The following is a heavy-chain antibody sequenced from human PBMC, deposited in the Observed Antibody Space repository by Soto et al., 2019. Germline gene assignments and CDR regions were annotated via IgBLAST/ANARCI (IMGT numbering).Heavy chain of an antibody. J-gene: IGHJ4*02. Sequence: EVQLLESGGGLVQPGGSLRLSCAASGFTFSSYAMTWVRQAPGKGLEWVPTISDSGGSTYYADSVKGRFTISRDNSKNMLYLQMNSLRAEDTAVYYCAKTRANWNLGEWGQGTLVTVSS. CDR1: GFTFSSYA. CDR2: ISDSGGST. CDR3: AKTRANWNLGE. V-gene: IGHV3-23*01. D-gene: IGHD1-1*01.